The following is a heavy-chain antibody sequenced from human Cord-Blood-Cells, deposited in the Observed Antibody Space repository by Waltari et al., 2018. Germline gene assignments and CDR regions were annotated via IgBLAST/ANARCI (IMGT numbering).Heavy chain of an antibody. CDR3: ARGPYSSGWYFDY. CDR1: GDSISSYY. CDR2: IYYSGST. V-gene: IGHV4-59*01. D-gene: IGHD6-19*01. J-gene: IGHJ4*02. Sequence: QVQLQESGPGLVKPSETLSLTCTVSGDSISSYYWSWIRQPPGKGLEWIGYIYYSGSTNYNPSLKSRVTISVDTSKNQFSLKLSSVTAADTAVYYCARGPYSSGWYFDYWGQGTLVTVSS.